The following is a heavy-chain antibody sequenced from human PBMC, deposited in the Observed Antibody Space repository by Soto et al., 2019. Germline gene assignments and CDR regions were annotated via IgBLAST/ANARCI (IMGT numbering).Heavy chain of an antibody. J-gene: IGHJ4*02. CDR2: IYPSDSDT. CDR3: ARVYSSSPRRFDY. CDR1: ACSLTTSW. Sequence: HKLSGKGCACSLTTSWIGWEHQQTGKGLEWMGIIYPSDSDTRYSPSFQGQVTISADKSISTAYLQWSSLKASDTAMYYCARVYSSSPRRFDYRGQAPRVTVSS. V-gene: IGHV5-51*07. D-gene: IGHD6-13*01.